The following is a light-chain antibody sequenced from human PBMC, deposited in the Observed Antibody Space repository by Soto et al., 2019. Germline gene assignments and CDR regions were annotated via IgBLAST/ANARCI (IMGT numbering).Light chain of an antibody. J-gene: IGLJ1*01. CDR1: SSDIGGYSY. CDR3: SSFSVASPL. CDR2: DVS. Sequence: QSALTQPASMSGSPGQSVTISCAGTSSDIGGYSYVSWYQHHPGTAPKLIIYDVSSRPSGVSHRFSASKSGNTASLTISGLQAEDEADYYCSSFSVASPLFGTGTKVTVL. V-gene: IGLV2-14*01.